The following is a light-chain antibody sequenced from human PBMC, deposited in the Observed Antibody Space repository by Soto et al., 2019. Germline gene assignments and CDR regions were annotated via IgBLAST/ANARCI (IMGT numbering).Light chain of an antibody. CDR2: EVS. CDR3: TSYTRSNTYV. V-gene: IGLV2-14*01. Sequence: QPVLTQPASVSGSPGQSITISCTGASSDVGGYDYVSWYQQHPGKAPKLMIYEVSNRPSGVSNRFSGSKSANTASLTISGLQAEDEADYYCTSYTRSNTYVFGTGTKVTVL. J-gene: IGLJ1*01. CDR1: SSDVGGYDY.